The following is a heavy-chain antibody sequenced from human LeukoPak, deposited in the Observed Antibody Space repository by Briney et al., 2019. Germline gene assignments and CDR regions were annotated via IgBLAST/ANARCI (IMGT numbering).Heavy chain of an antibody. J-gene: IGHJ4*02. D-gene: IGHD3-9*01. V-gene: IGHV1-24*01. CDR1: GYTLTELS. CDR2: FDPEDGET. Sequence: GASVKVSCKVSGYTLTELSMHWVRQAPGKGLEWMGGFDPEDGETIYAQKFQGRVTMTEDTSTDTAYMELSSLRSEDTAVYYCATLYDILTGYPYYFDYWGQGTLVTVSS. CDR3: ATLYDILTGYPYYFDY.